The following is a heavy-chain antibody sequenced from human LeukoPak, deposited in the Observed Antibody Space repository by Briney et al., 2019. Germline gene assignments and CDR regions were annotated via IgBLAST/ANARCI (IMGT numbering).Heavy chain of an antibody. CDR3: ASLDTAMIKGFDY. J-gene: IGHJ4*02. V-gene: IGHV4-34*01. D-gene: IGHD5-18*01. Sequence: SETLSLTCGVYGGSFSGYYWSWIRQPPGKGLEWIGEINHSGSTDYNPSLKSRVTISVDTSKNQFSLKLSSVTAADTAVYYCASLDTAMIKGFDYWGQGTLVTVSS. CDR2: INHSGST. CDR1: GGSFSGYY.